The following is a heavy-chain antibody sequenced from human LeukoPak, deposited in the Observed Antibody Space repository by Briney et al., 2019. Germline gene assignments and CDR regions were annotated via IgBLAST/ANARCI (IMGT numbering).Heavy chain of an antibody. CDR3: ASGKVQDY. Sequence: SETLSLTCTVSGGSISSYYWSWLRQPPGKGLEWIGYIYYSGSTNYNPSLKSRVTISVDTSKNQFSLKLSSVTAADTAVYYCASGKVQDYWGQGTLVTVSS. CDR1: GGSISSYY. V-gene: IGHV4-59*01. CDR2: IYYSGST. J-gene: IGHJ4*02. D-gene: IGHD1-26*01.